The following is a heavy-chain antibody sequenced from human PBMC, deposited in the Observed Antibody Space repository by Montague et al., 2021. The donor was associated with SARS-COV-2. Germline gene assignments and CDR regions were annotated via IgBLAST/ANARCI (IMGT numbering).Heavy chain of an antibody. V-gene: IGHV6-1*01. CDR3: ARQDTSGWLTFDY. D-gene: IGHD6-19*01. J-gene: IGHJ4*02. CDR1: GDSVSRRTVT. Sequence: CAISGDSVSRRTVTWNWLRQSPSTGLEWLGRTYFRSSFYNDYALSVKSRLNIQPDSAKNQFSLQLTSVTPEDTAIYYCARQDTSGWLTFDYWGQGILVTVSS. CDR2: TYFRSSFYN.